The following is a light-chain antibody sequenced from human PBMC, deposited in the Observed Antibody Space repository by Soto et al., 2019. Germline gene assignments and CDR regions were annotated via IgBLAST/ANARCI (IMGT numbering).Light chain of an antibody. CDR3: AAWGDSLNTWV. Sequence: QAVLTQPPSASGTPGQRVTISCSGSSSNIGSNAVSWYQHFPGTVPKVLIYSDDQRPSGVPDRFSGSKSGTSASLAISGLRAEDEADYFCAAWGDSLNTWVFGGGTKLTVL. J-gene: IGLJ3*02. CDR1: SSNIGSNA. V-gene: IGLV1-44*01. CDR2: SDD.